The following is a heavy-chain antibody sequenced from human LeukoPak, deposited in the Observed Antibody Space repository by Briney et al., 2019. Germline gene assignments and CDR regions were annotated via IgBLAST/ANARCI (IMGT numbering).Heavy chain of an antibody. CDR3: ARVGYSSSSDFDY. D-gene: IGHD6-13*01. CDR1: GYTFTSYD. J-gene: IGHJ4*02. Sequence: ASVKVSCKASGYTFTSYDINWVRQATGRGLEWMGWMNPNSGNTGYAQKFQGRVTITRNTSISTAYMELSSLRSEDTAVYYCARVGYSSSSDFDYWGQGTLVTVSS. CDR2: MNPNSGNT. V-gene: IGHV1-8*03.